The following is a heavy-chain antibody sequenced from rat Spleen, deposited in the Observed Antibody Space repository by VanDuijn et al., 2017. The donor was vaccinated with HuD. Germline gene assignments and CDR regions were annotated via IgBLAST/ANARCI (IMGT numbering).Heavy chain of an antibody. Sequence: EVQLVESGGGLVQPGRSLKLSCAASGFTFSDYNMAWVRQAPKKGLEWVATISYDGSSTYYRDSVKGRFTISRDNAKSTLYLQMDSLRSEDTATYYCALIAAFYYFDYWGQGVMVTVSS. CDR3: ALIAAFYYFDY. V-gene: IGHV5-7*01. D-gene: IGHD1-2*01. CDR1: GFTFSDYN. J-gene: IGHJ2*01. CDR2: ISYDGSST.